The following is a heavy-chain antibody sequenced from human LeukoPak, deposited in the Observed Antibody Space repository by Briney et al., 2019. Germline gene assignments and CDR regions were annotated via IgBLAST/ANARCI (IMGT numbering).Heavy chain of an antibody. Sequence: GGSLRLSCVASGFTFNNDWMSWVRQAPGKGLEWVANINQDGSEKYEVDSAKGRFTISRDNSKNTLYLHVNSLRAEDTAMYYCARDQGGSTSYWGQGTLVTVSS. J-gene: IGHJ4*02. CDR3: ARDQGGSTSY. CDR1: GFTFNNDW. CDR2: INQDGSEK. D-gene: IGHD2-2*01. V-gene: IGHV3-7*01.